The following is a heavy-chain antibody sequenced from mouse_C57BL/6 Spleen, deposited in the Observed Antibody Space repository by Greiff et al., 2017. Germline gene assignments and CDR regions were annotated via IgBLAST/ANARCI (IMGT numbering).Heavy chain of an antibody. D-gene: IGHD1-1*01. V-gene: IGHV1-39*01. CDR3: ARGITTVVGGDAMDY. J-gene: IGHJ4*01. CDR1: GYSFTDYN. CDR2: INPNYGTT. Sequence: EVKLQESGPELVKPGASVKISCKASGYSFTDYNMNWVKQSNGKSLEWIGVINPNYGTTSYNQKFKGKATLTVDQSSSTAYMQLNSLTSEDSAVYYCARGITTVVGGDAMDYWGQGTSVTVSS.